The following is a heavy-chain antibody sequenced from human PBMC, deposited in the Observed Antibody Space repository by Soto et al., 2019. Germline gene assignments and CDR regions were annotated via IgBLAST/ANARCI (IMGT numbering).Heavy chain of an antibody. CDR2: IKSKVDGGTA. V-gene: IGHV3-15*01. CDR1: GFTFSNAW. CDR3: TTLSDHYDDGMDF. Sequence: EVQLVESGGGLVKPGGSLRLSCEASGFTFSNAWMNWVRQGPGKGLEWLGRIKSKVDGGTADYVAATKGRFSISRDDLKNMLYLQMNSLKPDDTAVYYCTTLSDHYDDGMDFWCQVTTVTVS. J-gene: IGHJ6*02.